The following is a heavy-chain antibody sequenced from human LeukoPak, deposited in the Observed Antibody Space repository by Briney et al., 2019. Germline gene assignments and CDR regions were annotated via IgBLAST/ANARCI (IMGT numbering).Heavy chain of an antibody. CDR2: IWYDGSNK. CDR1: GFTFSSYA. V-gene: IGHV3-33*08. J-gene: IGHJ4*02. CDR3: ARGGSGSYEGSFDY. Sequence: PGGSLRLSCAASGFTFSSYAMHWVRQAPGKGLEWVAVIWYDGSNKYYADSVKGRFTISRDNSKNTLYLQMNSLRAEDTAVYYCARGGSGSYEGSFDYWGQGTLVTVSS. D-gene: IGHD1-26*01.